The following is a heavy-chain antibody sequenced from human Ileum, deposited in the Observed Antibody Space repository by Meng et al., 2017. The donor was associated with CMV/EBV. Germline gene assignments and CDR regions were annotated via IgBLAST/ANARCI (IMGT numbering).Heavy chain of an antibody. D-gene: IGHD5-12*01. J-gene: IGHJ4*02. CDR2: IYWDDDT. CDR3: VHRSYSGQDDY. Sequence: QIPPKGPGPTPGTPPQTLTLTCTFSVFSFSTSKAGVGWIRLPPGKALEWLALIYWDDDTRYNPPLKTRLTITKDTSKNQVILTMTKMDPADTATYFCVHRSYSGQDDYWGQGALVTVSS. CDR1: VFSFSTSKAG. V-gene: IGHV2-5*02.